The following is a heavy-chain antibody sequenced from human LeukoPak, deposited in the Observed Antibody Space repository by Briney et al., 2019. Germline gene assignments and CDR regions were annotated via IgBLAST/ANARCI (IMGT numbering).Heavy chain of an antibody. J-gene: IGHJ4*02. D-gene: IGHD5-18*01. CDR1: GFTLSNAW. V-gene: IGHV3-15*01. CDR2: IKSKTDGGTT. Sequence: GGSLRLSCAASGFTLSNAWMTWVRQAAGKGLEWVGRIKSKTDGGTTDYAAPVKGRFTISRDDSKNTLYLQMNSLKTDDTAVYYCARERGYSYGYADYWGQGTLVTVSS. CDR3: ARERGYSYGYADY.